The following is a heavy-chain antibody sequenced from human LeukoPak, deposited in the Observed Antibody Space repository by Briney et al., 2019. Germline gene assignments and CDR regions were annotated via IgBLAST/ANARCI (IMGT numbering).Heavy chain of an antibody. J-gene: IGHJ5*02. CDR2: ISSSGSNI. CDR3: ARAGDSSGYYIYNWFDP. CDR1: GFTFSDYY. D-gene: IGHD3-22*01. Sequence: GGSLRLSCAASGFTFSDYYMSWIRQAPGKGLEWVSYISSSGSNIYYADSVKGRFTISRDNAKNSLYLQMNSLRAEDTAVYYCARAGDSSGYYIYNWFDPWDQGTLVSVSS. V-gene: IGHV3-11*04.